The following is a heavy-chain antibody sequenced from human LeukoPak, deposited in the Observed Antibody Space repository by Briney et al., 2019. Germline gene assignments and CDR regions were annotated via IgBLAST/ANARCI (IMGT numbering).Heavy chain of an antibody. J-gene: IGHJ6*04. CDR1: GFTFDDYA. CDR3: AKVFYGSGSYGTNYYGMDV. CDR2: ISWDGYST. V-gene: IGHV3-43D*04. D-gene: IGHD3-10*01. Sequence: GGSLRLSCAASGFTFDDYAMNWVRQTPGKGLEWVSLISWDGYSTYYADSVKGRFTISRDNSKNSLYLQMNSLRAEDTALSYCAKVFYGSGSYGTNYYGMDVWGKGTTVTVSS.